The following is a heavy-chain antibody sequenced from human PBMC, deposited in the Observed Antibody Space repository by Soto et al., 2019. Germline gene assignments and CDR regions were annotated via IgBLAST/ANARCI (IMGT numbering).Heavy chain of an antibody. D-gene: IGHD1-26*01. CDR3: ARGSSLSWVKVGNDY. CDR1: GYTFTDYC. Sequence: ASVKVSCKASGYTFTDYCLHWVRHVPGQGLEWMGWIKPTTSDTDYAQKFQGRVTMTRDTSINTIYMELNRLKSDDTAVYYCARGSSLSWVKVGNDYWGQGTQVTVSS. V-gene: IGHV1-2*02. CDR2: IKPTTSDT. J-gene: IGHJ4*02.